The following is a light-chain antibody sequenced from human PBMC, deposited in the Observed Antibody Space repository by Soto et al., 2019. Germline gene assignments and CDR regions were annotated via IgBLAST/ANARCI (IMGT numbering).Light chain of an antibody. CDR3: QHYANWPLT. Sequence: IVITQSPATLSVSPGDGATLSCRASQGIGSTLAWYQQKPGQTPRLLIYGASTRATGVPARFSGSGSGTDFTLTINSLQSEDFAVYYCQHYANWPLTFGGGTKVDIK. J-gene: IGKJ4*01. CDR1: QGIGST. CDR2: GAS. V-gene: IGKV3-15*01.